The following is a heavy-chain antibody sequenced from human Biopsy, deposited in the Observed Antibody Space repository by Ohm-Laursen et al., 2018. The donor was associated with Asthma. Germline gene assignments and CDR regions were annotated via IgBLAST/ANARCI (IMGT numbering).Heavy chain of an antibody. CDR2: ISHDGNKR. CDR1: GFTFRTYA. Sequence: SSLRLSCAASGFTFRTYAMHWVRQPPGKGLEWVALISHDGNKRYSADSVKGRLTISRDNSKNTLYLQMNSLRAEDTAVYYCARDFSRAIMIGGGREHYFDFWGQGTLVTVSS. CDR3: ARDFSRAIMIGGGREHYFDF. J-gene: IGHJ4*02. D-gene: IGHD3-16*01. V-gene: IGHV3-30*03.